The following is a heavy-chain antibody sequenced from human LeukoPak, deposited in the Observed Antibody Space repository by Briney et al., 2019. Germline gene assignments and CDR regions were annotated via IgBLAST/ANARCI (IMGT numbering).Heavy chain of an antibody. CDR2: ISGSGGST. CDR1: GFTFSSYA. V-gene: IGHV3-23*01. Sequence: GGSLRLSCAASGFTFSSYAMSWVRQAPGKGLDWVSGISGSGGSTYYADSVKGRFTISRDNAKNSLYLQMNSLRAEDTAVYYCARAEAGTHYYWGQGTLVTVSS. D-gene: IGHD6-19*01. CDR3: ARAEAGTHYY. J-gene: IGHJ4*02.